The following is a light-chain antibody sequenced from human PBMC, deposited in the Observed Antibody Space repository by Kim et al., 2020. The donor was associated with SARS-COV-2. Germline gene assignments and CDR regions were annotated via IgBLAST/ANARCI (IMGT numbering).Light chain of an antibody. CDR3: QTWGTGIWV. Sequence: SVKLTCTLSSGHSSNAITWHQQQPKKGPRYLMKLNSDGSHSKGDGIPDRFSGCSSGAERYLSISSLQSEDEADYYCQTWGTGIWVFGGGTQLTVL. V-gene: IGLV4-69*01. J-gene: IGLJ3*02. CDR2: LNSDGSH. CDR1: SGHSSNA.